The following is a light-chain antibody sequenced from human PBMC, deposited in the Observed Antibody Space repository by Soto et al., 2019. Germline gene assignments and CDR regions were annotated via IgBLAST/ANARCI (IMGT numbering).Light chain of an antibody. CDR1: SSNVGGYNY. V-gene: IGLV2-8*01. CDR2: EVS. CDR3: TSYAGTNYV. J-gene: IGLJ1*01. Sequence: QSVLTQPPSASGSPGQSVTISCTGTSSNVGGYNYVSWYQQHPGKAPKLMISEVSKRPSGVPDRFSGSKSGNTASLTVSGLQAEDEADYYCTSYAGTNYVFGTGTKVTVL.